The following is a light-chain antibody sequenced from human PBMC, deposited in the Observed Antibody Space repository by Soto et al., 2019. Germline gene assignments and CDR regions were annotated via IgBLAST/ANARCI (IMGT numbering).Light chain of an antibody. J-gene: IGKJ5*01. CDR3: QQYTYWPPIT. Sequence: EVMMTQSPATLSVSPGERATLSCRASQSVSNNIAWYQQKPGQAPGLLMYYASTRATGVPARFSGSGSGTEFTLTISSLQSEDFALYYCQQYTYWPPITFGQGTRLEIK. V-gene: IGKV3-15*01. CDR2: YAS. CDR1: QSVSNN.